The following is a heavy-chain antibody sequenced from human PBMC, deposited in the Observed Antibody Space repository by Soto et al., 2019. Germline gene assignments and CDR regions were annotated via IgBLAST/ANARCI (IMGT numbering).Heavy chain of an antibody. Sequence: QVQLVQSGAEVKKPGSSVKVSCKASGDTFNSYTINWVRQAPGLGLEWMGRIIPMLSMSNSAQKFQGRVTIPWHKSTSTAYLELSRVTSEDTAMYYYARTGGSGSRAFDIGVQVVRVTVAS. J-gene: IGHJ4*02. V-gene: IGHV1-69*02. CDR1: GDTFNSYT. CDR2: IIPMLSMS. D-gene: IGHD3-10*01. CDR3: ARTGGSGSRAFDI.